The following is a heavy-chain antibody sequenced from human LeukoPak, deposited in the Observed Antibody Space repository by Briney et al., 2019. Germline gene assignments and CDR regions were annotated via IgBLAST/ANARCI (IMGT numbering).Heavy chain of an antibody. V-gene: IGHV4-59*12. CDR1: GGSINNYY. Sequence: SETLSLTCTVSGGSINNYYWSWIRQPPGKGLEWIGSIYYSGSTYYNPSLKSRVTISVDTSKNQFSLKLSSVTAADTAVYYCAREPETEVAARPGTYYDSSGYYDWGQGTLVTVSS. J-gene: IGHJ4*02. CDR2: IYYSGST. CDR3: AREPETEVAARPGTYYDSSGYYD. D-gene: IGHD3-22*01.